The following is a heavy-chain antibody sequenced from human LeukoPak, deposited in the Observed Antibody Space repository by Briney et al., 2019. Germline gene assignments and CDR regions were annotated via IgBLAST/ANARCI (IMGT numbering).Heavy chain of an antibody. CDR1: GGSISSYY. V-gene: IGHV4-39*07. CDR3: ARIAAAGTRKGGDY. D-gene: IGHD6-13*01. J-gene: IGHJ4*02. Sequence: PSETLSLTCTVSGGSISSYYWSWIRQPPGKGLEWIGSIYYSGSTYYNPSLKSRVTISVDTSKNQFSLKLSSVTAADTAVYYCARIAAAGTRKGGDYWGQGTLVTVSS. CDR2: IYYSGST.